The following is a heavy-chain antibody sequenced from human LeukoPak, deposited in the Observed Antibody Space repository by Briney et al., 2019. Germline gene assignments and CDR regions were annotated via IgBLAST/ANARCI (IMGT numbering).Heavy chain of an antibody. V-gene: IGHV3-7*01. Sequence: PRGSLRLSCATSGFTFSSYWMTWVRQAPGKGLEWVASIVEDGCETYYRDSVEGRFTFSRDNAENSLYLQMNSLRGEDTAVYYCARDPTRRFDLWGQGTLVTVSS. CDR3: ARDPTRRFDL. CDR2: IVEDGCET. CDR1: GFTFSSYW. J-gene: IGHJ4*02.